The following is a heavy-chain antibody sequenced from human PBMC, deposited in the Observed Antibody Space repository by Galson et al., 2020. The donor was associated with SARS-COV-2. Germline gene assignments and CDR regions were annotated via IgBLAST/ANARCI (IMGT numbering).Heavy chain of an antibody. V-gene: IGHV3-9*01. CDR1: GFTFDDYA. Sequence: GGSLRLSCAASGFTFDDYAMHWVRQAPGKGLEWVSGISWNSGSIGYADSVKGRFTISIDNAKNSLYLQMNSLRAEDTALYYCATLAATVITSYGMDVWGQGTTVTVSS. CDR2: ISWNSGSI. J-gene: IGHJ6*02. CDR3: ATLAATVITSYGMDV. D-gene: IGHD3-22*01.